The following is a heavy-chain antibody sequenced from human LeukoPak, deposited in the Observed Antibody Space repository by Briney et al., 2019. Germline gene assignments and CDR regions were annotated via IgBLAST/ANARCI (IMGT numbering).Heavy chain of an antibody. CDR2: ISSSSSYI. Sequence: GGSLRLSCVVSGSTFSDHYMDWVRQAPGKGLEWVSSISSSSSYIYYADSVKGRFTISRDNAKNSLYLQMNSLRAEDTAVYYCARDRGGSYSAIDYWGQGTLVTVSS. J-gene: IGHJ4*02. CDR1: GSTFSDHY. CDR3: ARDRGGSYSAIDY. D-gene: IGHD2-15*01. V-gene: IGHV3-21*01.